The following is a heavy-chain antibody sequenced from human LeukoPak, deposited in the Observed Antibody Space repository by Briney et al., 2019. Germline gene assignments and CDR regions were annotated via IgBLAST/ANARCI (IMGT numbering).Heavy chain of an antibody. Sequence: SETLSLTCTVSGGLISTYYWTWIRQPPGKALEWIGYGYYCGSTNYNPSLKSRATISVDTYKNQFSLKLYSVTAADTAVYYCARDSSGYYLFDPWGQGTLVTVSS. J-gene: IGHJ5*02. CDR3: ARDSSGYYLFDP. CDR2: GYYCGST. V-gene: IGHV4-59*01. CDR1: GGLISTYY. D-gene: IGHD3-22*01.